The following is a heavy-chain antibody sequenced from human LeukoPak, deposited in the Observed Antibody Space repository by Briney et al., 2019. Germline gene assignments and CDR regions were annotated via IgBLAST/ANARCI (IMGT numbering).Heavy chain of an antibody. J-gene: IGHJ4*02. CDR3: ARVEQQLAGLDY. D-gene: IGHD6-13*01. CDR2: IIPILGIA. Sequence: GASVKVSCKASGGTFSSYAISWVRQAPGQGLEWMGRIIPILGIANYAQKFQGRVTITADKSTSTAYMELSSLRSEDTAVYYCARVEQQLAGLDYWGQGTLVTVSS. CDR1: GGTFSSYA. V-gene: IGHV1-69*04.